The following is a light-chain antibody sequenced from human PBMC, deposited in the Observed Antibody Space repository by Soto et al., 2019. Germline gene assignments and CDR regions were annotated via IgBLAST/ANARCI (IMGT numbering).Light chain of an antibody. CDR1: YSDVGGSNY. Sequence: QSVLAQPPSASGSPGQSVTISCTGTYSDVGGSNYVSWYQQHPGKAPKLVIYEVIQRPSGVPDRFSGSRSGNTASLTVSRLQAEDEADYYCSSNVVGTNPKIFGGGTKLTVL. CDR3: SSNVVGTNPKI. V-gene: IGLV2-8*01. CDR2: EVI. J-gene: IGLJ2*01.